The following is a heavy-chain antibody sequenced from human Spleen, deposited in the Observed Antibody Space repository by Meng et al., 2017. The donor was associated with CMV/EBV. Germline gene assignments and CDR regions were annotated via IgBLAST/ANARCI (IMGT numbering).Heavy chain of an antibody. CDR2: ISYDGSNK. CDR1: GFTFSSYA. D-gene: IGHD2-2*01. Sequence: GESLKISCAASGFTFSSYAMHWVRQAPGKGLEWVAVISYDGSNKYYADSVKGRFTISRDNSKNTLYLQMNSLRAEDTAVYYCARVQVVPAANHYYYYGMDVWGQGTTVTVSS. CDR3: ARVQVVPAANHYYYYGMDV. V-gene: IGHV3-30*04. J-gene: IGHJ6*02.